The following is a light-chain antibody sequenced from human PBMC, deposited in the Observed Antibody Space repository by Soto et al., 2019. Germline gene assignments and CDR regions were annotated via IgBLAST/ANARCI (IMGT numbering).Light chain of an antibody. Sequence: QSVLTQPPSASGTPGQRVTISCSGSSSNIGSHYVYWYQQLPGTAPKLLIYGNNQRPSGVPDRFSGSKSGTSASLAISGLRSEDEADYYCAAWDDSLSGPLFGGGTKVTVL. CDR1: SSNIGSHY. V-gene: IGLV1-47*01. J-gene: IGLJ2*01. CDR3: AAWDDSLSGPL. CDR2: GNN.